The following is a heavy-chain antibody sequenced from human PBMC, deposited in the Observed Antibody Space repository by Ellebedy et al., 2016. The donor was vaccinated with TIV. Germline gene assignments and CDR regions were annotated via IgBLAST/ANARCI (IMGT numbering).Heavy chain of an antibody. J-gene: IGHJ3*02. CDR2: FDPEDDEK. CDR1: GYTLSALS. CDR3: ATDLRYCTNGVCFKRYDAFDI. D-gene: IGHD2-8*01. V-gene: IGHV1-24*01. Sequence: ASVKVSCKVSGYTLSALSMHWVRQDPGKGLEWMGGFDPEDDEKIYAQKFQGRVTMTEDTSTDTAYMEQSSLRSEDTAVYYCATDLRYCTNGVCFKRYDAFDIWGQGTMVTVSS.